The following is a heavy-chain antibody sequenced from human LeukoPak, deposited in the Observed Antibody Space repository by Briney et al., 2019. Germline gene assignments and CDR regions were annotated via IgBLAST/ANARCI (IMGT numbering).Heavy chain of an antibody. J-gene: IGHJ4*02. CDR3: ARHYYDYVWGSYGIDY. V-gene: IGHV5-51*01. Sequence: GESLKISCKGSGYSFTSYWIGWVRQMPGKGLEWMGIIYPGDSDTRYSPSFQGQVTISTDKSISTAYLQWSSLKASDTAMYYCARHYYDYVWGSYGIDYWGQGTLVTVSS. CDR1: GYSFTSYW. D-gene: IGHD3-16*01. CDR2: IYPGDSDT.